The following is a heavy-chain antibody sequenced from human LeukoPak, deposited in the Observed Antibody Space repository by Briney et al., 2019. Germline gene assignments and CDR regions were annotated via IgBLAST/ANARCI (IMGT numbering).Heavy chain of an antibody. CDR2: ITSDGSST. CDR3: ARDGGDDAFDI. D-gene: IGHD3-10*01. V-gene: IGHV3-74*01. J-gene: IGHJ3*02. Sequence: GGSLRLSCAASGFTFSSYWMHWVRQAPGRGLVWVSRITSDGSSTSYADSVKGRFTISRDNAKNTLYLQMNSLRAEDTAVYYCARDGGDDAFDIWGQGTMVTVSS. CDR1: GFTFSSYW.